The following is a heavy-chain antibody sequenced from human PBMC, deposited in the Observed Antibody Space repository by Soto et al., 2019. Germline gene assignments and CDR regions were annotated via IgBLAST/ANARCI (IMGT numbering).Heavy chain of an antibody. CDR2: ISNSGSTT. CDR3: ARKNESRLTLIGGVLAGDI. Sequence: GGSLRLSCAASGFAFSDYYMSWVRQAPGKGLEWVSYISNSGSTTYYADSVKGRFTISRDNTKNSLYLQMNSLRAEDTAIYYYARKNESRLTLIGGVLAGDIGGQGTMVTVSS. D-gene: IGHD3-16*02. V-gene: IGHV3-11*01. CDR1: GFAFSDYY. J-gene: IGHJ3*02.